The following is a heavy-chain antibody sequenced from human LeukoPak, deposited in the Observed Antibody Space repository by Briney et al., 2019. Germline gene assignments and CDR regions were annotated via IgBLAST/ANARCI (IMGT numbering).Heavy chain of an antibody. CDR2: IRFDRNNQ. CDR1: GFTFSSYA. J-gene: IGHJ4*02. Sequence: PGGSLRLSCAASGFTFSSYAMHWVRQAPGKGLEWVAIIRFDRNNQYYADSVKGRLSISRDDSKNTLSLQMNSLRAEDTAVYYCARGILDYSYFDYWGQGTLVTVSS. V-gene: IGHV3-30*02. CDR3: ARGILDYSYFDY. D-gene: IGHD3-16*01.